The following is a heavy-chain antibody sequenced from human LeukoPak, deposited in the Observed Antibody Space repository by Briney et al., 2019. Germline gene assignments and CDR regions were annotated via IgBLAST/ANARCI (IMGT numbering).Heavy chain of an antibody. D-gene: IGHD6-19*01. J-gene: IGHJ3*02. V-gene: IGHV4-59*01. CDR1: GGSISSYY. Sequence: SETLSLTCTVSGGSISSYYWSWIRQPPGKGLEWIGYIYYSGSTNYNPSLKSRVTISVDTSKNQFSLKLSSVTAADTAVYYCARAGSIAVAEGLAFDIWGQGTMVTVSS. CDR3: ARAGSIAVAEGLAFDI. CDR2: IYYSGST.